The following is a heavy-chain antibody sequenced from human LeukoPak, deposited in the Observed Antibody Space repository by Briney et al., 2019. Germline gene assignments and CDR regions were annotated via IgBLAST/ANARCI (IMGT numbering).Heavy chain of an antibody. V-gene: IGHV4-34*01. CDR2: INHSGTT. CDR1: GGSFTVYY. CDR3: ARVLSIVVVPGAAFWFDP. Sequence: SETLSLTCVVYGGSFTVYYWRCIRQPPGKGLEWIGEINHSGTTNYNPSLKSRVTISVDTSKNQFSLKLSSVTAADTAVYHCARVLSIVVVPGAAFWFDPWGQGTLVTVSS. D-gene: IGHD2-2*01. J-gene: IGHJ5*02.